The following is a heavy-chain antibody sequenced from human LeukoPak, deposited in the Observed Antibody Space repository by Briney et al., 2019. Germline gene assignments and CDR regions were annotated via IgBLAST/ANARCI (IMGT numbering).Heavy chain of an antibody. CDR1: GFTFSSYA. D-gene: IGHD2/OR15-2a*01. CDR3: AKRGPGSPQSGKYYFDY. CDR2: ISYDGSNK. J-gene: IGHJ4*02. Sequence: QPGGSLRLSCAASGFTFSSYAMHWVRQAPGKGLEWVAVISYDGSNKYYADSVKGRFTISRDNSKKTLFLQMNSLRAEDTAVYYCAKRGPGSPQSGKYYFDYWGQGTLVTVSS. V-gene: IGHV3-30*04.